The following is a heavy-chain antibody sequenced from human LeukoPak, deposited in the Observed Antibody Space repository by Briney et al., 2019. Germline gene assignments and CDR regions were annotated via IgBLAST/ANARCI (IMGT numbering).Heavy chain of an antibody. Sequence: GASVKVSCRASGYTFTGYYMHWVRQAPGQGLEWMGWINPNSGGTNYAQKFQGRVTMTRDTSISTAYMELSRLRSDDTAVYYCARRQLVGPGFDPWGQGTLVTVSS. CDR2: INPNSGGT. CDR1: GYTFTGYY. V-gene: IGHV1-2*02. D-gene: IGHD6-6*01. CDR3: ARRQLVGPGFDP. J-gene: IGHJ5*02.